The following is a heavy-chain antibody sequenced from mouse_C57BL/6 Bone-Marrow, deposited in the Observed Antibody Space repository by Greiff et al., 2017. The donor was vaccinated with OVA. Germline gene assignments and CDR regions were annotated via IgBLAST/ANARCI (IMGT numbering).Heavy chain of an antibody. V-gene: IGHV5-4*01. CDR3: ARDGGIPFYWYFDV. D-gene: IGHD5-2*01. J-gene: IGHJ1*03. Sequence: EVMLVESGGGLVKPGGSLKLSCAASGFTFSSYAMPWVRQTPEKRLEWVATISDGGSYTYYPDNVKGRFTISRDNAKNNLYLQMSHLKSEDTAMYYCARDGGIPFYWYFDVWGTGTAVTVSA. CDR1: GFTFSSYA. CDR2: ISDGGSYT.